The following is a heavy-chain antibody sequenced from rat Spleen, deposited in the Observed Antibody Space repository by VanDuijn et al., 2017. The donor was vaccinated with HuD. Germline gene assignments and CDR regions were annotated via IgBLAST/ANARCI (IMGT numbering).Heavy chain of an antibody. V-gene: IGHV3-1*01. D-gene: IGHD1-12*02. CDR1: GYSITSNY. CDR3: ARYARYYYDGSYYPFDY. CDR2: ISYSGST. Sequence: EVQLQESGPGLVKPSQSLSLTCSVTGYSITSNYWGWIRKFPGNKMEWMGYISYSGSTSYNPSLKSRISITRDTSKNQFFLQLNSVTTEDTATYYCARYARYYYDGSYYPFDYWGQGVMVTVSS. J-gene: IGHJ2*01.